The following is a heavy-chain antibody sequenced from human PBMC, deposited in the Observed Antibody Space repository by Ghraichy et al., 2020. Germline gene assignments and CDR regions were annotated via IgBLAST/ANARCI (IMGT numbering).Heavy chain of an antibody. Sequence: GGSLRLSCAVSGFTFINAWMTWVRQAPGKGLEWVGRIKSKTDGGTTDCAAPVKGRFIISRDDSKNTMYLQMNSLKTEDTAVYYCTTDGKYSSSAEFWFDPWGQGTLVTVSS. CDR1: GFTFINAW. V-gene: IGHV3-15*01. J-gene: IGHJ5*02. D-gene: IGHD6-6*01. CDR2: IKSKTDGGTT. CDR3: TTDGKYSSSAEFWFDP.